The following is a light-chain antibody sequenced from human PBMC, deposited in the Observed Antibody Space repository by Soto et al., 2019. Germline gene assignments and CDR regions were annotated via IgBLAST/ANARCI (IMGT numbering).Light chain of an antibody. CDR1: QSISDD. CDR3: QQEYSSLMYT. CDR2: AAS. V-gene: IGKV1-39*01. Sequence: DIQMTQSPSSLSASVGDRVTITCRASQSISDDLNWYQLKAGKAPKLLIYAASSLQSGVPSRFNCSGSGKPFPRDLHRSQPEDFSNSYRQQEYSSLMYTFGQGTKLEIK. J-gene: IGKJ2*01.